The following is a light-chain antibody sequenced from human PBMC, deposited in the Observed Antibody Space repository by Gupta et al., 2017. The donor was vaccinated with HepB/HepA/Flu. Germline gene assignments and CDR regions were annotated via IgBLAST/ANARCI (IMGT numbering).Light chain of an antibody. CDR2: DAS. V-gene: IGKV3-11*01. CDR3: QQRSNWPLT. CDR1: QSVSSY. J-gene: IGKJ4*01. Sequence: AFLFYGASQSVSSYLAWYQQKPGQAPRLLIHDASNRATGIPARFSGSGSGTDFTLTISSLEPEDFAVYYCQQRSNWPLTFGGGTKVEIK.